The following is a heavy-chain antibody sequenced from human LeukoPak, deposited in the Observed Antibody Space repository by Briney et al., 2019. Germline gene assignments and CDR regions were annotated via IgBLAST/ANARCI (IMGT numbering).Heavy chain of an antibody. Sequence: SETLSLTCTVPGVPTTNYYWSWVRQSPGKALEWIGHIYYTGGTNYNPSLKSRVSISIDSSKNQFSLTLSSVTAADTAVYYCARLPRRYSTTWFYDYWGQGTLVTVSS. CDR3: ARLPRRYSTTWFYDY. D-gene: IGHD6-13*01. CDR1: GVPTTNYY. J-gene: IGHJ4*02. V-gene: IGHV4-59*01. CDR2: IYYTGGT.